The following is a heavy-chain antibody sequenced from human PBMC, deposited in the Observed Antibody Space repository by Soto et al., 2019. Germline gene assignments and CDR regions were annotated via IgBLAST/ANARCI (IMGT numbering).Heavy chain of an antibody. CDR2: ISYDGSKK. V-gene: IGHV3-30*18. J-gene: IGHJ4*01. Sequence: QVQLVESGGGVVQPGTSLRLSCAASGFTFSSYVMHWVRQAPGKGLEWVAFISYDGSKKYYADSMKGRFTISRDNSKNTLYLQMNSLRAEDTAVYYCAKTLTTVTTHWGHGTLVTVSS. D-gene: IGHD4-17*01. CDR1: GFTFSSYV. CDR3: AKTLTTVTTH.